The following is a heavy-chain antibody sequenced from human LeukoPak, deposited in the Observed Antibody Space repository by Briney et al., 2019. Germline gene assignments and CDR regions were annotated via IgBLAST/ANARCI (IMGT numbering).Heavy chain of an antibody. D-gene: IGHD5-12*01. CDR3: ARHTWQWLPFDD. CDR2: ITTTGDRV. J-gene: IGHJ4*02. Sequence: GGSLRLSCEASGFTFRNYEMNWVRQAPGKGLEWISYITTTGDRVQYADSVKGRFTISRDNSKNTLYLQMNSLRAEDTAIYYCARHTWQWLPFDDWGQGTQVTISS. CDR1: GFTFRNYE. V-gene: IGHV3-48*03.